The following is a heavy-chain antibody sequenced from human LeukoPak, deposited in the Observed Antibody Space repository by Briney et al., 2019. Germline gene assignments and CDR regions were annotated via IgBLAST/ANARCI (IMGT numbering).Heavy chain of an antibody. V-gene: IGHV4-59*08. D-gene: IGHD6-19*01. CDR3: ARGAVAGLYYYYGMDV. Sequence: SETLSLTCSVSGGSISTYYWSWIRQTPGKGLEWIGYISNSGSTNYNPSLKSRVTISVDTSKNQFSLKLSSVTAADTAVYYCARGAVAGLYYYYGMDVWGQGTTVTVSS. CDR2: ISNSGST. J-gene: IGHJ6*02. CDR1: GGSISTYY.